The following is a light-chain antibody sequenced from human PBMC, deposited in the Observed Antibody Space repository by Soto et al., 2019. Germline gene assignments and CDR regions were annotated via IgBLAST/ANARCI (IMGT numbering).Light chain of an antibody. CDR1: STDVGGYNY. Sequence: QSALTQPRSVSGSPGQSVPISCTGTSTDVGGYNYVSWYQQHPGKAPKLMIYNVSKRPSGVPDRFSGAKSGNTASLTISGLQAEDEADYYGCSYAGSYTGVFGTGTKLTVL. V-gene: IGLV2-11*01. CDR2: NVS. CDR3: CSYAGSYTGV. J-gene: IGLJ1*01.